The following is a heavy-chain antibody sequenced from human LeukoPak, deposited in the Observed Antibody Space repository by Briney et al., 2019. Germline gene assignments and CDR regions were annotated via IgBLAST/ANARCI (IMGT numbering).Heavy chain of an antibody. V-gene: IGHV4-38-2*01. CDR1: GYSINSGYS. CDR3: ARNSSLTTLKGGWFDP. Sequence: SETLSLTCAVSGYSINSGYSWTWLRQRPGKGLEWIGNIYHSGYAYYNPSLKSLVTISLDASKNQFSLRLSSVPAADTAVYYCARNSSLTTLKGGWFDPWGQGTLVTVSS. CDR2: IYHSGYA. D-gene: IGHD4-11*01. J-gene: IGHJ5*02.